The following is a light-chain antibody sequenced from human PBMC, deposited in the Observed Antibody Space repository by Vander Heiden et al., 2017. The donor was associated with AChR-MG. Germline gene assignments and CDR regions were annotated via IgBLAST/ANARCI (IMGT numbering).Light chain of an antibody. V-gene: IGKV3-20*01. CDR1: QSVSRSY. CDR3: QQYGTLGVT. J-gene: IGKJ4*01. CDR2: GAS. Sequence: EMVLTQSPGTLSLSPGERATLSCRASQSVSRSYVAWYQQKPGQAPRLLIFGASSRATGIPDRFSGSGSGTDFTLTISRLEPEDFAVYYCQQYGTLGVTFGGGTKVEIK.